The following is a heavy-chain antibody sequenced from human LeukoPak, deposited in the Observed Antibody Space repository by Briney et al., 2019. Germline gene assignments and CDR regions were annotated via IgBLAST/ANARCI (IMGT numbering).Heavy chain of an antibody. J-gene: IGHJ4*02. Sequence: GGSLRLSCAASGFTVSSTYMSWVRQAPGKGLEWVSVIYSGGSTYYADSVKGRFTVSRDNSKNTLYLQMSSLRAEDTAVYYCARELGYCSGGTCPTTFDYWGQGTLVTVSS. V-gene: IGHV3-53*01. CDR1: GFTVSSTY. D-gene: IGHD2-15*01. CDR2: IYSGGST. CDR3: ARELGYCSGGTCPTTFDY.